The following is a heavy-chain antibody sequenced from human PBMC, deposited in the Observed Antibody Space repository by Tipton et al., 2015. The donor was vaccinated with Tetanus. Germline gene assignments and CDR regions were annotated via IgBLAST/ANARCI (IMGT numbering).Heavy chain of an antibody. Sequence: QLVQSGGEVKKPGESLKISCKGSGYIFNNYWIGWVRQKPGKGLEWMGIIYPGDSATRYSPSFQGQVTISVDKSINTAYLQWSSLKASETSMFYCARAHCTDGVCNFDFWGQGALVTVAS. V-gene: IGHV5-51*01. CDR3: ARAHCTDGVCNFDF. J-gene: IGHJ4*02. D-gene: IGHD2-8*01. CDR2: IYPGDSAT. CDR1: GYIFNNYW.